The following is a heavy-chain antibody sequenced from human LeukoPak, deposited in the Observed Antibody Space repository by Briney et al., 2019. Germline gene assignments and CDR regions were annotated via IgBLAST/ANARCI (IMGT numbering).Heavy chain of an antibody. V-gene: IGHV4-30-4*01. J-gene: IGHJ4*02. Sequence: PSQTLSLTCTVSGGSISSGDYYWSWIRQPPGKGLEWIGYIYYSGSTYYNPSLKSRVTISVDTSKNQFSLKLRSVTAADTAIYYCARGPLDSGYTYFDYWGQGTLVSVAS. CDR3: ARGPLDSGYTYFDY. D-gene: IGHD5-12*01. CDR2: IYYSGST. CDR1: GGSISSGDYY.